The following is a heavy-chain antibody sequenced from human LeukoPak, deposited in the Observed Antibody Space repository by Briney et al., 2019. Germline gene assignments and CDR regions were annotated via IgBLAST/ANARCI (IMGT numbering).Heavy chain of an antibody. D-gene: IGHD6-6*01. CDR3: ARGPNSNWSGLDF. Sequence: GGSLRLSCTASGFSFSGHWMHWARQLPGKGLVWVSRISPTGSTTSYADSVKGRFTVSRDNAKNTLYLQVNNLRAEDTAVYYCARGPNSNWSGLDFRGQGTLLTVSS. V-gene: IGHV3-74*01. J-gene: IGHJ4*02. CDR1: GFSFSGHW. CDR2: ISPTGSTT.